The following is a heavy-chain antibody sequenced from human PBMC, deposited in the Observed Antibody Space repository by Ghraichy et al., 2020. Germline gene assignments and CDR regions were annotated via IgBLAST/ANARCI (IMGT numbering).Heavy chain of an antibody. CDR1: GFTFSTYT. V-gene: IGHV3-21*01. CDR3: ARDGGVGGATDY. J-gene: IGHJ4*02. Sequence: GGSLRLSCAASGFTFSTYTMNWVRQAPGKGLEWVSSISGTISYIYYADSVKGRFTISRDNAKNSLYLQMNSLRAEDTAVYYCARDGGVGGATDYCGQGALVTVSS. CDR2: ISGTISYI. D-gene: IGHD1-26*01.